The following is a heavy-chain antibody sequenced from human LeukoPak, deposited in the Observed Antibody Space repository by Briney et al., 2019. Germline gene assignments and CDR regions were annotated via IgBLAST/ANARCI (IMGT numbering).Heavy chain of an antibody. V-gene: IGHV4-39*01. D-gene: IGHD3-22*01. Sequence: SETLSLTCTVSGGSISSSSYYWGWIRQPPGKGLEWIGSIYYSGSTYYNPSLKSRVTISVDTSKNRFSLKLSSVTAADTAVYYRATFTYYYDSSGYYKPYYFDYWGQGTLVTVSS. J-gene: IGHJ4*02. CDR2: IYYSGST. CDR1: GGSISSSSYY. CDR3: ATFTYYYDSSGYYKPYYFDY.